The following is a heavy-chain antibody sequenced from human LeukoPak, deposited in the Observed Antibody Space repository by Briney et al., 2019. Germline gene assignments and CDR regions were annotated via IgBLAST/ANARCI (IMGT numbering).Heavy chain of an antibody. J-gene: IGHJ4*02. CDR1: GFTFSSYA. D-gene: IGHD3-22*01. CDR3: AKDLPRGYYDSSGYYYGY. CDR2: ISGSGGST. Sequence: PGGSLRLSCAASGFTFSSYAMSWVRQAPGKGLEWVSVISGSGGSTYYADSVKGRFTISRDNSKNTLYLQMNSLRAEDTAVYYCAKDLPRGYYDSSGYYYGYWGQGTLVTVSS. V-gene: IGHV3-23*01.